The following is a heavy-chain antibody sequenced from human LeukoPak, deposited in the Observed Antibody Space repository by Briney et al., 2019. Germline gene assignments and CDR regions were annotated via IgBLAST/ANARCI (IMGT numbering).Heavy chain of an antibody. J-gene: IGHJ4*01. CDR2: ISGGTSNI. V-gene: IGHV3-23*01. D-gene: IGHD6-19*01. Sequence: GGSLRLSCAASGFTFTNYAMSWVRQAPGKGLEWVSTISGGTSNIYYADSVKGRFTISRDNSGNTLFLQMNSLRAEDTAVYYCAKKEVYSSGWWPPSFGSWGHGTLVTVSS. CDR1: GFTFTNYA. CDR3: AKKEVYSSGWWPPSFGS.